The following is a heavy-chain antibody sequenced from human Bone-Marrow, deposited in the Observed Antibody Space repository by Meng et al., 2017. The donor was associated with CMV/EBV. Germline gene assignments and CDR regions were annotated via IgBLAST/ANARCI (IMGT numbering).Heavy chain of an antibody. CDR1: GFTFSSYA. CDR2: ISYDGSNK. V-gene: IGHV3-30*04. D-gene: IGHD3-3*01. Sequence: GGSLRLSCAASGFTFSSYAMHWVRQAPGKGLEWVAVISYDGSNKYYADSVKGRFTISRDNSKNTLYLQMNSLRAEDTAVYYCARARITIFGVVSRYYYGMDVWGQGTTVTVSS. CDR3: ARARITIFGVVSRYYYGMDV. J-gene: IGHJ6*02.